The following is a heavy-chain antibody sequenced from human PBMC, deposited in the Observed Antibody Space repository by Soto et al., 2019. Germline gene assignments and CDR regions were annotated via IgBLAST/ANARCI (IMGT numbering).Heavy chain of an antibody. D-gene: IGHD1-26*01. J-gene: IGHJ4*02. Sequence: TLSLTCAVSGGSISSGGYSWSWIRQPPGKGLEWIGYIYHSGSTYYNPSLKSRVTISVDRSKNQFSLKLSSVTAADTAVYYCARRDSGLDYWGQGTLVTVSS. CDR3: ARRDSGLDY. CDR2: IYHSGST. V-gene: IGHV4-30-2*01. CDR1: GGSISSGGYS.